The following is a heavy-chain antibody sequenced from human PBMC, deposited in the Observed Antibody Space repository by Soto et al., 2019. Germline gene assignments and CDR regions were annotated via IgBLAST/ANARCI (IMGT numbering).Heavy chain of an antibody. D-gene: IGHD3-9*01. V-gene: IGHV3-48*04. CDR1: GFTFSSYS. Sequence: EVQLVESGGGLVQPGGSLRLSCVASGFTFSSYSMVWVRQAPGKGLEWISYIFVTSTTIYYADSVKGRFTVSRDNTQNSLVLLMNSLRAEDTAIYYCARDKDWAFDYWGQGTLVTVPS. CDR2: IFVTSTTI. CDR3: ARDKDWAFDY. J-gene: IGHJ4*02.